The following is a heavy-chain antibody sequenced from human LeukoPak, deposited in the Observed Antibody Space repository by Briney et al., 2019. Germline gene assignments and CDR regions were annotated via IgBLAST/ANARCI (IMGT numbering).Heavy chain of an antibody. CDR1: GFTFYSHG. Sequence: PGGSLRLSCATSGFTFYSHGMHWVRQAPGKGLEWVTFIRYGGSDKYYVDSVKGRFTVSRDNSKNTLYLQLTSLTTEDTALYYCVKDHFNSSSWSPFDHWGQGTLVTVSS. J-gene: IGHJ4*02. D-gene: IGHD6-13*01. CDR3: VKDHFNSSSWSPFDH. CDR2: IRYGGSDK. V-gene: IGHV3-30*02.